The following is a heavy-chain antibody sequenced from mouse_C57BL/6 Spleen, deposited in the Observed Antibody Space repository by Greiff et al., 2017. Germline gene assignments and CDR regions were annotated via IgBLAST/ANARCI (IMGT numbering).Heavy chain of an antibody. CDR1: GFTFSDYG. V-gene: IGHV5-17*01. D-gene: IGHD2-3*01. CDR3: ARNDGYYEGYAMDY. Sequence: EVQGVESGGGLVKPGGSLKLSCAASGFTFSDYGMHWVRQAPEKGLEWVAYISSGSSTIYYADTVKGRFTISRDNAKNTLFLQMTSLRSEDTAMYYCARNDGYYEGYAMDYWGQGTSVTVSS. J-gene: IGHJ4*01. CDR2: ISSGSSTI.